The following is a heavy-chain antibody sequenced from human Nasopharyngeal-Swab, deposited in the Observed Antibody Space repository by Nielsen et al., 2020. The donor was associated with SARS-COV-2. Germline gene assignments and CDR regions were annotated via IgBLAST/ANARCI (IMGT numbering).Heavy chain of an antibody. Sequence: GESLKISCAASGFTFSSYAMSWVRQAPGKGLEWVSAISGSGGSTYYAESVKGRFTISRDNSKNTLYLQLNSLRAEDTAVYYCATMPGKGYWGQGTLVTVSS. V-gene: IGHV3-23*01. D-gene: IGHD3-10*01. CDR2: ISGSGGST. CDR1: GFTFSSYA. CDR3: ATMPGKGY. J-gene: IGHJ4*02.